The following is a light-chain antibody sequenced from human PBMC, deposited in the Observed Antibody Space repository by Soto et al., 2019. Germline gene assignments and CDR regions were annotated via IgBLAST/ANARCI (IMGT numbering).Light chain of an antibody. V-gene: IGLV2-14*01. CDR3: SAFTGTTYV. Sequence: QSLLTQPASVSGSPGQSITISCTGSSSDVGGNKYVSWYQQYPGKAPKLMICDVSNRPSGVSNRFSGSKSGNTASLTISGFQAEDEADYYCSAFTGTTYVFGTGTKVTVL. CDR2: DVS. J-gene: IGLJ1*01. CDR1: SSDVGGNKY.